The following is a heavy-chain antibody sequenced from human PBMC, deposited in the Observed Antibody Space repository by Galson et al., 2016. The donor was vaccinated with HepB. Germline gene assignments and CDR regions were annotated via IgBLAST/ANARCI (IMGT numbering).Heavy chain of an antibody. D-gene: IGHD6-19*01. V-gene: IGHV3-30-3*01. CDR1: GFTFSSYP. CDR2: GSNK. CDR3: TRVLIVYSSWSRNNYYYYGMDV. Sequence: SLRLSCAASGFTFSSYPMHWVRRAPGKGLEWVADGSNKYYADSVKGRFTISRDNSKNTLYLQMNGLRAEATAVYYCTRVLIVYSSWSRNNYYYYGMDVWGQGTTVTVSS. J-gene: IGHJ6*02.